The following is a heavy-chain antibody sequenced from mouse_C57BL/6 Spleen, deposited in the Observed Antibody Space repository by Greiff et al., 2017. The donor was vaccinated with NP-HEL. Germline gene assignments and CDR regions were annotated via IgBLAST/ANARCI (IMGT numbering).Heavy chain of an antibody. J-gene: IGHJ2*01. CDR3: ASIYYYGSSYEGRDY. V-gene: IGHV1-55*01. CDR2: IYPGSGST. D-gene: IGHD1-1*01. Sequence: QVQLQQSGAELVKPGASVKMSCKASGYTFTSYWITWVKQRPGQGLEWIGDIYPGSGSTNYNEKFKSKATLTVDTSSSTAYMQLSSLTSEDSAVYYCASIYYYGSSYEGRDYWGQGTTLTVSS. CDR1: GYTFTSYW.